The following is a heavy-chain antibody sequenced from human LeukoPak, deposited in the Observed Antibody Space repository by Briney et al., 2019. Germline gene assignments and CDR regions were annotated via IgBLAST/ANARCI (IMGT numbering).Heavy chain of an antibody. V-gene: IGHV4-59*01. J-gene: IGHJ4*02. D-gene: IGHD1-26*01. Sequence: SETLSLTCTVSDASISGYYWSWIRQPPGKGLEWIGSIHFRGSTNYNPSLRSRVTISVDTSKNQLYLKLSSVTAADTAVYYCARDLGGIYFDYWGQGTLVTVSS. CDR2: IHFRGST. CDR1: DASISGYY. CDR3: ARDLGGIYFDY.